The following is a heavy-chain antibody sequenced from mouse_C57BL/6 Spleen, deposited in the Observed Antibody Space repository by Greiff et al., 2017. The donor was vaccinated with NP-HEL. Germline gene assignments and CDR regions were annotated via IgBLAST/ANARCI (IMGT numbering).Heavy chain of an antibody. CDR2: IDPEDGDT. D-gene: IGHD1-1*01. J-gene: IGHJ2*01. CDR3: TTPHYGSSSLSFDY. Sequence: EVQLQESGAELVRPGASVKLSCTASGFNIKDYYMHWVKQRPEQGLEWIGRIDPEDGDTEYAPKFQGKATMTADTSSNTAYLQLSSLTSEDTAVYYCTTPHYGSSSLSFDYWGQGTTLTVSS. CDR1: GFNIKDYY. V-gene: IGHV14-1*01.